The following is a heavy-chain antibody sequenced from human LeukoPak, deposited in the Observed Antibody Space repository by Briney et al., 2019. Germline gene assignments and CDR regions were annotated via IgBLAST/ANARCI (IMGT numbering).Heavy chain of an antibody. CDR2: ISGSGGST. D-gene: IGHD3-9*01. V-gene: IGHV3-23*01. CDR1: GFTFSSYA. CDR3: AKWGQRYFDWLLVPSPRRFDP. J-gene: IGHJ5*02. Sequence: PGGSLRLSCAASGFTFSSYAMSWVRQAPGKGLEWVPAISGSGGSTYYADSVKGRFTISRDNSKNTLYLQMNSLRAEDTAVYYCAKWGQRYFDWLLVPSPRRFDPWGQGTLVTVSS.